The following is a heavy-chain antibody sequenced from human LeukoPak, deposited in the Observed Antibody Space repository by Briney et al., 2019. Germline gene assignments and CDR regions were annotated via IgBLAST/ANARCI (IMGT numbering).Heavy chain of an antibody. CDR1: GGSFSGYY. Sequence: SETLSLTCAVYGGSFSGYYWSWIRQPPGKGLEWIGEINHSGSTNYNPSLKSRVTISVDTSKNQFSLKLSSVTAADTAVYYCARPSSYYYYGMDVWGQGTTVTVSS. CDR3: ARPSSYYYYGMDV. J-gene: IGHJ6*02. CDR2: INHSGST. V-gene: IGHV4-34*01.